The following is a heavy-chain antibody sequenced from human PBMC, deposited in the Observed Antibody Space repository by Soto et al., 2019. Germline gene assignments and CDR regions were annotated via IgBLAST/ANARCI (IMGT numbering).Heavy chain of an antibody. CDR3: ATGAVWIAVAGTYFDY. CDR1: GYTLTELS. V-gene: IGHV1-24*01. Sequence: ASVKVSCKVSGYTLTELSMHWVRQAPGKGPEWMGGFDPEDGETIYAQKFQGRVTMTEDTSTDTAYMELSSLRSEDTAVYYCATGAVWIAVAGTYFDYWGQRTLVTVSS. J-gene: IGHJ4*02. CDR2: FDPEDGET. D-gene: IGHD6-19*01.